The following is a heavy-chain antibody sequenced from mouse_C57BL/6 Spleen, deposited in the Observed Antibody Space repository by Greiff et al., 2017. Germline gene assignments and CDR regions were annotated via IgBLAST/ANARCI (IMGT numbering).Heavy chain of an antibody. D-gene: IGHD2-3*01. J-gene: IGHJ2*01. CDR1: GFTFSDYG. CDR2: ISSGSSTI. CDR3: ARDGHLDY. Sequence: EVNLVESGGGLVKPGGSLKLSCAASGFTFSDYGMHWVRQAPEKGLEWVAYISSGSSTIYYADTVKGRFTISRDNAKNTLFLQMTSLRSEDTAMYYCARDGHLDYWGQGTTLTVSS. V-gene: IGHV5-17*01.